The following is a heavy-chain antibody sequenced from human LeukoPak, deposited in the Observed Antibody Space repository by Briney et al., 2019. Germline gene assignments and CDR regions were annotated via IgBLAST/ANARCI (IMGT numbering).Heavy chain of an antibody. CDR1: GRTVSSNY. CDR2: IYSGGST. D-gene: IGHD3-16*01. J-gene: IGHJ3*02. V-gene: IGHV3-66*01. Sequence: GGSLRLSCAASGRTVSSNYMSWVRQAPGKGLEWVSVIYSGGSTYYADSVKGRFTISRDNSKNTLYLQMNSLRAEDTAVYYCARDRGRSRMITFGDAFDIWGQGTMVTVSS. CDR3: ARDRGRSRMITFGDAFDI.